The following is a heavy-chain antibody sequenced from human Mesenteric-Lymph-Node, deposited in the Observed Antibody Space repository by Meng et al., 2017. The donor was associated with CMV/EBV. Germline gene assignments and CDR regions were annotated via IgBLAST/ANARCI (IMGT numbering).Heavy chain of an antibody. CDR2: ISWDGGHT. J-gene: IGHJ6*02. Sequence: GESLKISCAASGFTFEDYTMYWVRQVPGKGLEWVSLISWDGGHTYYAESVKGRFTISRDNSKNSLYLQMNSLTTEDSALYYCARDRVAVTGNYYYYIMDVWGQGATVTVSS. D-gene: IGHD1-26*01. CDR1: GFTFEDYT. V-gene: IGHV3-43*01. CDR3: ARDRVAVTGNYYYYIMDV.